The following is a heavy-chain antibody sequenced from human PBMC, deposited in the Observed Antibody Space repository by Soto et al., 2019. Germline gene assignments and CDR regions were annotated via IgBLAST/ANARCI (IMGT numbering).Heavy chain of an antibody. V-gene: IGHV1-69*13. D-gene: IGHD3-10*01. J-gene: IGHJ4*02. Sequence: ASVKVSFKASRCTFRSYAISWVRQPPGQGLEWMGGIIPIFGTANYAQKFQGRVTITADESTSTAYMELSSLRSEDTAVYYCARDRNMVRGVIITLSGFDYWGQGTLVTVSS. CDR3: ARDRNMVRGVIITLSGFDY. CDR2: IIPIFGTA. CDR1: RCTFRSYA.